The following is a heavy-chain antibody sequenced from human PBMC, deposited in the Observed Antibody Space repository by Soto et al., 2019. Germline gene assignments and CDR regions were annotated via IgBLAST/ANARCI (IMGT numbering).Heavy chain of an antibody. CDR3: ARDSRIAARPGVSYYYYGMDV. CDR1: GFTFSSYA. D-gene: IGHD6-6*01. J-gene: IGHJ6*02. Sequence: QVQLVESGGGVVQPGRSLRLSCAASGFTFSSYAMHWVRQAPGKGLEWVAVISYDGSNKYYADSVKGRFTISRDNSKNTLYLQMNSLRAEDTAVYYCARDSRIAARPGVSYYYYGMDVWGQGTTVTVSS. V-gene: IGHV3-30-3*01. CDR2: ISYDGSNK.